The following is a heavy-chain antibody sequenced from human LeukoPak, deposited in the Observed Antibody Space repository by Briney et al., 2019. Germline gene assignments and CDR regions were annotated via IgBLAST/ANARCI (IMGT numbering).Heavy chain of an antibody. CDR1: GGIFRSYG. V-gene: IGHV1-69*01. D-gene: IGHD2-15*01. Sequence: SVKVSFKTSGGIFRSYGLNWGRQAPGQGLEWMGGFIPILGTPKYAQNLQGRVTITADESTSTGYMELSSLRYEDTAVYYCARGLYCRSSTTCSDYGMYVLGQGTTVTVSS. CDR2: FIPILGTP. CDR3: ARGLYCRSSTTCSDYGMYV. J-gene: IGHJ6*02.